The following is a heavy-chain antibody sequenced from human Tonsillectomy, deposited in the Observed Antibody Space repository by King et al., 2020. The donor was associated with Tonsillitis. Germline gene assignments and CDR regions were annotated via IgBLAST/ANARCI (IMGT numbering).Heavy chain of an antibody. Sequence: QLQESGPGLLKPSETLSLTCTVSGGSITSGTYFWGWIRQPPGKGLEWIGIIYYNGDTYYNPSLKSRVTISLDTSKNQFSLNLTSLTAADTAVYSCASPGAHRLVIQAVAFDIWGPGTLVTVSS. D-gene: IGHD3-9*01. CDR2: IYYNGDT. J-gene: IGHJ3*02. CDR3: ASPGAHRLVIQAVAFDI. V-gene: IGHV4-39*07. CDR1: GGSITSGTYF.